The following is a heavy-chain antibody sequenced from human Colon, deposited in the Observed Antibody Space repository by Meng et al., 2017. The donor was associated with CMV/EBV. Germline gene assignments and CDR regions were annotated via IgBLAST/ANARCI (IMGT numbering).Heavy chain of an antibody. V-gene: IGHV3-33*01. CDR3: ATGGGTQAAALGVFDF. J-gene: IGHJ4*02. CDR1: FTIHWHG. CDR2: VSFDGSKK. Sequence: FTIHWHGMHWVRQAPGKGLEWVASVSFDGSKKNYSDSVTGRFTISRDNSRNMQFLEMNSLRDEDSALYYCATGGGTQAAALGVFDFWGQGTLVTVSS. D-gene: IGHD6-25*01.